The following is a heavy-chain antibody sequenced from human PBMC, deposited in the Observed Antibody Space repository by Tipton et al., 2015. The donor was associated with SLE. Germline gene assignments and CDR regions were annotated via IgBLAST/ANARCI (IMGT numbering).Heavy chain of an antibody. CDR3: ARDTVAGWENAFDI. CDR1: GFTVSSNY. D-gene: IGHD6-19*01. CDR2: IYSGGST. J-gene: IGHJ3*02. V-gene: IGHV3-53*01. Sequence: SLRLSCAASGFTVSSNYMSWVRQAPGKGLEWVSVIYSGGSTYYADSVKGRFTISRDNSKNTLYLQMNSLRAEDTAVYYCARDTVAGWENAFDIWGQGTMVTVSS.